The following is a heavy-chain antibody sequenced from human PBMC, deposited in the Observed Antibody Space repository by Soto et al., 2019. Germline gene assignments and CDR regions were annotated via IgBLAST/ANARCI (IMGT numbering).Heavy chain of an antibody. CDR2: INHSGST. V-gene: IGHV4-34*01. CDR3: ARAERRITPLHY. CDR1: GGSFSGYY. Sequence: SETLSLTCAVYGGSFSGYYWSWIRQPPGKGLEWIGEINHSGSTNYNPSLKSRVTISVDTSKNQFSLKLSSVTAADTAVYYCARAERRITPLHYWGQGTLVTVSS. D-gene: IGHD2-15*01. J-gene: IGHJ4*02.